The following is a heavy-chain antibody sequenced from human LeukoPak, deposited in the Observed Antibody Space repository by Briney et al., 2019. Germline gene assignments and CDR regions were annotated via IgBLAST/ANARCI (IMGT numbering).Heavy chain of an antibody. D-gene: IGHD3-16*01. CDR2: IRYDGSNK. V-gene: IGHV3-30*02. Sequence: GGSLRLSCAASGFTFSSYGMHWVRQAPGKGLEWVAFIRYDGSNKYYADSVKGRFTISRDNAKNSLYLQMNSLRVEDTAVYYCARKAIAIGGAIDYWGQGTLVTVSS. CDR1: GFTFSSYG. J-gene: IGHJ4*02. CDR3: ARKAIAIGGAIDY.